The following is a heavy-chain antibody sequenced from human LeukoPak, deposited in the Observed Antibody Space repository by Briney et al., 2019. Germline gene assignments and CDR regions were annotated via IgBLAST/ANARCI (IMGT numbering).Heavy chain of an antibody. J-gene: IGHJ4*02. D-gene: IGHD6-19*01. CDR3: ARDAGIAVAGTFAY. CDR2: ISSSGSTI. Sequence: GGSLRLSCTASGLTFSDYYMSWIRQAPGKGLEWVSYISSSGSTIYYADSVKGRFTISRDNAKNSLYLQMNSLRAEDTAVYYCARDAGIAVAGTFAYWGQGTLVTVSS. V-gene: IGHV3-11*04. CDR1: GLTFSDYY.